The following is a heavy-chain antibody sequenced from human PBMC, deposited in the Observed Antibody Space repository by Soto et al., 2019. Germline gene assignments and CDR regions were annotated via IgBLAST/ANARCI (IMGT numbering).Heavy chain of an antibody. J-gene: IGHJ4*02. CDR2: MNPNSGNT. Sequence: ASVKVSCKASGYTFTSYDINWVRQATGQGLEWMGWMNPNSGNTGYAQKFQGRVTMTRNTSISTAYMELSSLRSEDTAVYYCARGQHEYSSSPIDYWGQGTLVTVSS. CDR1: GYTFTSYD. D-gene: IGHD6-6*01. CDR3: ARGQHEYSSSPIDY. V-gene: IGHV1-8*01.